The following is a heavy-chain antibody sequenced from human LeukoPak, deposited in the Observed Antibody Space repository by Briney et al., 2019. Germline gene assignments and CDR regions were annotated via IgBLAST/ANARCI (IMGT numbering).Heavy chain of an antibody. V-gene: IGHV3-23*01. CDR2: ISGGGETT. CDR1: GFTFSSYG. D-gene: IGHD5-18*01. J-gene: IGHJ6*03. CDR3: AKIERPTVQLWLHPLDYYYYYMDV. Sequence: KTGGSLRLSCAASGFTFSSYGMGWVRQAPGKGLEWVSSISGGGETTYYADSVKGRFTISRDNSKNTLYLQMNSLRAEDTAVYYCAKIERPTVQLWLHPLDYYYYYMDVWGKGTTVTVSS.